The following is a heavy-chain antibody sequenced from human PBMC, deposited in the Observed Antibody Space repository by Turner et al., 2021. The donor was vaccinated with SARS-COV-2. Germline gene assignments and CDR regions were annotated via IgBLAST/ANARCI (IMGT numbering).Heavy chain of an antibody. CDR1: GFTFSSYA. Sequence: QVQLVESEGGVVQPGRSLRPSSAASGFTFSSYAMHWVRQAPGKGLEWVAVISDDGSNKYDAASEKGRFTISRDKSKNTLYLQVNSLRAEDTAVYYCARSNYGVYFYYGIDVWGQGTTVTVSS. D-gene: IGHD4-17*01. V-gene: IGHV3-30*04. CDR2: ISDDGSNK. J-gene: IGHJ6*02. CDR3: ARSNYGVYFYYGIDV.